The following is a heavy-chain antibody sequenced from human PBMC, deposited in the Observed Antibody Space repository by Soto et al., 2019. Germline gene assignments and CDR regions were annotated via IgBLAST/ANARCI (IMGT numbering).Heavy chain of an antibody. J-gene: IGHJ4*02. V-gene: IGHV2-5*01. Sequence: QITLKESGPTLVKPTQTLTLTCTFSGFSLSTSGVGVGCVRQPPGKALEWLAVIHWNDDNHHTSSLKTRLTVTKDITKNQVVFTMTNMDPVDTGTYYCIHRRVNGGMDHWGPGILVTVSS. CDR2: IHWNDDN. CDR1: GFSLSTSGVG. CDR3: IHRRVNGGMDH.